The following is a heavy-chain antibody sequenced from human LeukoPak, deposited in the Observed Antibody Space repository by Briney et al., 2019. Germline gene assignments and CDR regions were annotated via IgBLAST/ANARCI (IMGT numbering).Heavy chain of an antibody. CDR3: ARYPYYYGSGLD. CDR2: IYTSGST. Sequence: SETLSLTCAVSGGSISSGGYSWSWIRQPPGKGLEWIGRIYTSGSTNYNPSLRSRVTMSVDTSKNQFSLKLSSVTAADTAVYYCARYPYYYGSGLDWGQGTLVTVSS. D-gene: IGHD3-10*01. J-gene: IGHJ4*02. CDR1: GGSISSGGYS. V-gene: IGHV4-61*02.